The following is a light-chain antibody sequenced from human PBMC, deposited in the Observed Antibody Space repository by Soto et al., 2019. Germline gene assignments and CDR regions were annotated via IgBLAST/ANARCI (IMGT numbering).Light chain of an antibody. CDR2: AAS. V-gene: IGKV1-12*01. J-gene: IGKJ4*01. Sequence: DIQMTQSPSSVSASVGDGVTITCRASHGISSWLAWYQQKPGKAPKLLIYAASSLQSGVPSRFSGSGSGTDFTLTISSLLHEDFATYYCQQANSFPPLTFGGGTKVEIK. CDR3: QQANSFPPLT. CDR1: HGISSW.